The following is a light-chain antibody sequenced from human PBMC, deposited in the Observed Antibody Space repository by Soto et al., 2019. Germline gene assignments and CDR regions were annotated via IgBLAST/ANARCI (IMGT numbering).Light chain of an antibody. J-gene: IGKJ5*01. Sequence: AIQLTQSPSSLSASVGDRVTITCRASQDVRGALAWYQQKQGKAPKILIYDVSVLESGVPTRFSGISSGTDFTLTITSLQPVEFATYYCQQFNSYPITFGQGTRLEIK. CDR2: DVS. V-gene: IGKV1-13*02. CDR1: QDVRGA. CDR3: QQFNSYPIT.